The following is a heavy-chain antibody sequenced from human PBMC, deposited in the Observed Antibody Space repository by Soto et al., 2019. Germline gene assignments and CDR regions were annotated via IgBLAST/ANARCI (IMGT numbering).Heavy chain of an antibody. CDR2: ISVSGGNT. J-gene: IGHJ4*02. CDR3: AKGFMGSNDDCFQTFHY. Sequence: EVQLLESGGGLVQPGGSLRLSCAASRFTFSSYGMAWVRQAPGKGLEWVSGISVSGGNTYYADSVKGRFTISRDNSKNTLYLQVNKLKVEETAIYYCAKGFMGSNDDCFQTFHYLGQGTLVTGFS. D-gene: IGHD2-21*02. V-gene: IGHV3-23*01. CDR1: RFTFSSYG.